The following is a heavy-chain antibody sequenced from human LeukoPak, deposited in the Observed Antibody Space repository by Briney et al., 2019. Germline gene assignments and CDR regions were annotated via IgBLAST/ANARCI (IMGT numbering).Heavy chain of an antibody. J-gene: IGHJ4*02. V-gene: IGHV1-18*01. CDR3: ARAQRRYYYDSSGFPPGY. D-gene: IGHD3-22*01. Sequence: ASVKVSCKASGYTFTSYGISWVRQAPGQGLEWMGWISAYNGNTNYAQKLQGRVTMTTDTSTSTAYMELRSLRSDDTAVYYCARAQRRYYYDSSGFPPGYWGQGTLVTVSS. CDR1: GYTFTSYG. CDR2: ISAYNGNT.